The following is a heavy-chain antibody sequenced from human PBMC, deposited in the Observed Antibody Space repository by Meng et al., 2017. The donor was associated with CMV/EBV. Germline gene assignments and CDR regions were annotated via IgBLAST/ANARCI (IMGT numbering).Heavy chain of an antibody. CDR2: ICPGDSDT. Sequence: KGSGYSFTSYWIGWMRQMPRKGLEWMGIICPGDSDTKYNPSFQGQVTISADKSISTAYLQWSSLKASDTAMYYCARRYSGYDVLWFDPWGQGTLVTVSS. CDR3: ARRYSGYDVLWFDP. CDR1: GYSFTSYW. J-gene: IGHJ5*02. V-gene: IGHV5-51*01. D-gene: IGHD5-12*01.